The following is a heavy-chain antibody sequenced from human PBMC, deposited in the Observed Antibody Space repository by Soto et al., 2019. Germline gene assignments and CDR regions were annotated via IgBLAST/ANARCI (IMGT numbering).Heavy chain of an antibody. CDR3: TVWVSGKVFGAA. CDR1: GFTFSDHY. V-gene: IGHV3-72*01. D-gene: IGHD3-10*01. CDR2: SKNKADSFTT. Sequence: EVQLVESGGGLVQPGGSLRLSCAASGFTFSDHYMDWVRQAPGKGLEWVGRSKNKADSFTTEYAAYVKGRFTISRDGSKNSLFLQMNGLKTEETAVYYCTVWVSGKVFGAAWGRGILVTVSS. J-gene: IGHJ4*02.